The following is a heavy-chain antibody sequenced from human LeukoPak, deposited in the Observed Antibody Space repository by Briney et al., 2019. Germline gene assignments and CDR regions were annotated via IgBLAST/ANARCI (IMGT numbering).Heavy chain of an antibody. V-gene: IGHV4-34*01. D-gene: IGHD6-13*01. J-gene: IGHJ5*02. CDR2: INHSGST. CDR3: ARAGRAYSSSWYGWFDP. Sequence: PETLSLTCAVYGGSFSGYYWSWIRQPPGKGLEWIGEINHSGSTNYNPSLKSRVTISVDTSKNQFSLKLSSVTAADTAVYYCARAGRAYSSSWYGWFDPWGQGTLVTVSS. CDR1: GGSFSGYY.